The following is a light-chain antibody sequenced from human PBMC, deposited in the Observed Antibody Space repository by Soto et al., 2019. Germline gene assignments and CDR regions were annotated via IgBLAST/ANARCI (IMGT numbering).Light chain of an antibody. Sequence: EKVMTQSPATLSVSPGERATISCRASQSVSSDLAWYQRKPGQAPRLLIYGASTRATGIPARFSGSGSGTEFTLTISSLQSEDFAVYYCQQYNDWPLTFGGGTKVDIK. CDR2: GAS. J-gene: IGKJ4*01. CDR3: QQYNDWPLT. V-gene: IGKV3-15*01. CDR1: QSVSSD.